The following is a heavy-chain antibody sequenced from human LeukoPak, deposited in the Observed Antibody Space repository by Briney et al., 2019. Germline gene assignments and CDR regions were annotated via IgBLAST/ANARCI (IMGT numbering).Heavy chain of an antibody. CDR1: GGSFSGYY. J-gene: IGHJ4*02. CDR3: AREGWGSDY. D-gene: IGHD7-27*01. CDR2: INHSGST. V-gene: IGHV4-34*01. Sequence: PSETLSLTCAVYGGSFSGYYWSWIRQPPGKGLEWIGGINHSGSTNYNPSLKSRVTISVDTSKNQFSLKLSSVTAADTAVYYCAREGWGSDYWGQGTLVTVSS.